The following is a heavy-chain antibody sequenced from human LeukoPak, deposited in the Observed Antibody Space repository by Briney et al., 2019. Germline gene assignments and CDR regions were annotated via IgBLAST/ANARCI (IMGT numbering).Heavy chain of an antibody. Sequence: ASETLSLTCTVSGGSISSSSYYWGWIRQPPGQGLEWIGSIYYSGSTYYNPSLKSRVTISVDTSKNQFSLKLSSVTAADTAVYYCARLRASSSWAFDIWGQGTMVTVSS. V-gene: IGHV4-39*01. CDR1: GGSISSSSYY. CDR2: IYYSGST. J-gene: IGHJ3*02. D-gene: IGHD6-6*01. CDR3: ARLRASSSWAFDI.